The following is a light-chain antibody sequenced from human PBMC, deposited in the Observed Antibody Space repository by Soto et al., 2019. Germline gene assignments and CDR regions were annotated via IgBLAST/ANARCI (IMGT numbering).Light chain of an antibody. J-gene: IGKJ4*01. CDR3: QQYGSSPLT. Sequence: EIVLTQSPATPSLSPGERATLSCRASQSVSSYLAWYQQKPGQAPRLLISGASNRATGTPDRFSGSGSGTDFTLTIGKLEPEDFAVYYCQQYGSSPLTFGGGTKVDIK. CDR2: GAS. V-gene: IGKV3-20*01. CDR1: QSVSSY.